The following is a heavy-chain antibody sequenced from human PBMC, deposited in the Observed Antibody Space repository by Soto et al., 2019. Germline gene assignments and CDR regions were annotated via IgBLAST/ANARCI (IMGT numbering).Heavy chain of an antibody. V-gene: IGHV1-18*01. CDR2: ISAYNGNT. Sequence: GASVKVSCKASGFTFTSYAITWVRQAPGQGLEWMGWISAYNGNTNYAQKLQGRVTMTTDTSTSTAYMELGSLTSDDTAVYYCAKKSLGTSFAYWGRGTLVTVS. D-gene: IGHD7-27*01. J-gene: IGHJ4*02. CDR1: GFTFTSYA. CDR3: AKKSLGTSFAY.